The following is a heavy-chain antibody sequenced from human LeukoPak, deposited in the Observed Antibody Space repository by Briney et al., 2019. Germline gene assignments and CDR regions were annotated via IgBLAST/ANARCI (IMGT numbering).Heavy chain of an antibody. Sequence: GGSLRLSCVASGFTFSSYVMYWVRQAPGKGLEWVSVIYSGGSTYYADSVKGRFTISRDNSKNTLYLQMNTLRAEDTAVYYCARVPRVYYGSGRVLSRTYYYGMDVWGQGTTVTVSS. V-gene: IGHV3-53*01. CDR1: GFTFSSYV. CDR2: IYSGGST. CDR3: ARVPRVYYGSGRVLSRTYYYGMDV. J-gene: IGHJ6*02. D-gene: IGHD3-10*01.